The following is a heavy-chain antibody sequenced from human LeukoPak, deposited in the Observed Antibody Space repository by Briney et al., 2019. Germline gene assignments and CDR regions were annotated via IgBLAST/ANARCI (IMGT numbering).Heavy chain of an antibody. J-gene: IGHJ6*03. Sequence: SETLSLTCTVSGGSISSGGYYWSWIRQHPGKGLEWIGYIYYSGSTYYNPSLKSRVTISVDTSKNQFSLKLSSVTAADTAVYYCAGVVIAPFSLYYYYYMDVWGKGTTVTVSS. CDR3: AGVVIAPFSLYYYYYMDV. V-gene: IGHV4-31*03. CDR2: IYYSGST. CDR1: GGSISSGGYY. D-gene: IGHD2-21*01.